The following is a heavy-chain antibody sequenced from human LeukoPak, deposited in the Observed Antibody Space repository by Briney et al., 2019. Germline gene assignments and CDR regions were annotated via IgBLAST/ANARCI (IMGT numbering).Heavy chain of an antibody. CDR3: AKAPSRTLEVAATFFDY. V-gene: IGHV3-23*01. CDR2: ISGSGGST. D-gene: IGHD2-15*01. J-gene: IGHJ4*02. Sequence: PGGSLRLSCAAFGFTFSSYAMSWVRQAPGKGLEWVPAISGSGGSTYYADSVKGRFTISRDNSKNTLYLQMNSLRAEDTAVYYCAKAPSRTLEVAATFFDYWGQGTLVTVSS. CDR1: GFTFSSYA.